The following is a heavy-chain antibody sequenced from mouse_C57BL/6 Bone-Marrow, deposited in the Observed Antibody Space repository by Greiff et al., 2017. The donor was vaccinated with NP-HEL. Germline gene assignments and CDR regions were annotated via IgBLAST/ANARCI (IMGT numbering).Heavy chain of an antibody. CDR1: GYTFTDYY. D-gene: IGHD2-3*01. Sequence: EVQLQQSGPELVKPGASVKISCKASGYTFTDYYMNWVKQSHGKSLEWIGDINPNNGGTSYNQKFKGKATLTVDKSSSTAYMELRSLTSEDSAAYYCARDGYYSSWYFDVWGTGTTVTVSS. CDR2: INPNNGGT. CDR3: ARDGYYSSWYFDV. V-gene: IGHV1-26*01. J-gene: IGHJ1*03.